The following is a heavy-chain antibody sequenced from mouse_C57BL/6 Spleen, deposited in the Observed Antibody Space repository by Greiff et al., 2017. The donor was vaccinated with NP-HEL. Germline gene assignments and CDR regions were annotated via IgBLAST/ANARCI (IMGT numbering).Heavy chain of an antibody. CDR1: GFTFSNYW. J-gene: IGHJ3*01. V-gene: IGHV6-3*01. CDR3: TRWPYGNYPY. D-gene: IGHD2-1*01. CDR2: IRLKSDNYAT. Sequence: EVKLMESGGGLVQPGGSMKLSCVASGFTFSNYWMNWVRQSPEKGLEWVAQIRLKSDNYATHYAESVKGRFTISRDDSKSSVYLQMNNLRAEDTGIYYCTRWPYGNYPYWGQGTLVTVSA.